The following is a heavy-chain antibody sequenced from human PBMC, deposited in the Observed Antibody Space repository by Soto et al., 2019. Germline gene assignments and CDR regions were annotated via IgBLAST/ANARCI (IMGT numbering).Heavy chain of an antibody. D-gene: IGHD7-27*01. CDR3: SRMRGLGARLWVGP. V-gene: IGHV1-3*04. CDR2: INTGTGHT. J-gene: IGHJ5*02. CDR1: GYTFTSHG. Sequence: QVHLVQSGAEVKKPGAAVKVSCKSSGYTFTSHGLHWVRQAPGQRLEWMGWINTGTGHTQYSERFPGRVTFRTDPGASTGYFEVSSLGSEKTAVYYWSRMRGLGARLWVGPWGQGNLVNVSS.